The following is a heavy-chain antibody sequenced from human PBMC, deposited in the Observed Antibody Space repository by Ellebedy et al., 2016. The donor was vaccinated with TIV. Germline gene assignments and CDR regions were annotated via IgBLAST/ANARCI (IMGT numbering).Heavy chain of an antibody. CDR2: IYYSGST. V-gene: IGHV4-59*01. CDR1: GGSISSYY. Sequence: SETLSLXXTVSGGSISSYYWSWIRQPPGKGLEWIGYIYYSGSTNYNPSLKSRVTISVDTSKNQFSLKLSSVTAADTAVYYCAAYCTNGVCLDYWGQGTLVTVSS. CDR3: AAYCTNGVCLDY. J-gene: IGHJ4*02. D-gene: IGHD2-8*01.